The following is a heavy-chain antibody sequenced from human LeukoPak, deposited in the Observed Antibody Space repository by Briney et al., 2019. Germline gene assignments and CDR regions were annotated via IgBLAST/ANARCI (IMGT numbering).Heavy chain of an antibody. D-gene: IGHD2-2*01. V-gene: IGHV3-7*01. CDR2: IKQDGSKK. CDR3: VSTGSQLDY. Sequence: PGRSLRLSCAASGFTFSSYWMTWVRQAPGKGLEWLANIKQDGSKKYYVYSVKGRFTISRDNAKNSLYLQMNILRAEDTAVYYCVSTGSQLDYWGQGTLVTVSS. J-gene: IGHJ4*02. CDR1: GFTFSSYW.